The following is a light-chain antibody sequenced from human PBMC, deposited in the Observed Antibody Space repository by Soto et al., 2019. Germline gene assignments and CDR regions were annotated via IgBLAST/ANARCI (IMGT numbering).Light chain of an antibody. J-gene: IGLJ1*01. CDR2: EVA. CDR1: SSDVGAYNY. Sequence: QSVLTQPPSASGSPGQSVTISCTGTSSDVGAYNYVSWYQQHPGKAPKLMIYEVAKRPPGVPDRFSGSKSGNTASLTVSGLQAEDEANYFCSSDAGSNNYAFGTGTKVTVL. CDR3: SSDAGSNNYA. V-gene: IGLV2-8*01.